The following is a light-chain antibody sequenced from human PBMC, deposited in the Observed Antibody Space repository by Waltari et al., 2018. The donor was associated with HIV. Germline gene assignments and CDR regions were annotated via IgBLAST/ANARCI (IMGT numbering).Light chain of an antibody. V-gene: IGLV1-40*01. J-gene: IGLJ3*02. CDR1: SSNIGAGYD. CDR2: GNS. Sequence: QSVLTPPPSVSGAPGQRVTISRTGSSSNIGAGYDVHWYQHLPGTVPKLLIYGNSDRPSGVPDRFSVSKSGTSASLAITGLQAEDEAHYYCQSYDSSLSGWVFGGGTKLTVL. CDR3: QSYDSSLSGWV.